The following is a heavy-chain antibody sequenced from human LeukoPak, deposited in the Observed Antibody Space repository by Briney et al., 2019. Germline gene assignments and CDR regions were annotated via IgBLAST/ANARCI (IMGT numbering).Heavy chain of an antibody. Sequence: GGSLRLSCAASGFTFSSYSMNWVRQAPGKGLEWVSAISGSGGSTYYADSVKGRFTISRDNSKNTLYLQMNSLRAEDTAVYYCANYGGVITKDAFDIWGQGTMVTVSS. CDR1: GFTFSSYS. D-gene: IGHD3-10*01. CDR2: ISGSGGST. J-gene: IGHJ3*02. CDR3: ANYGGVITKDAFDI. V-gene: IGHV3-23*01.